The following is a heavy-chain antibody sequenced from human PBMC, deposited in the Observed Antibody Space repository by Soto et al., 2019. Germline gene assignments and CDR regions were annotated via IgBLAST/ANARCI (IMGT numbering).Heavy chain of an antibody. CDR2: INVGNGVT. CDR3: ARDPLWFGELSSFDY. CDR1: GYTFANQG. Sequence: ASVKVSCKASGYTFANQGLHLVRQAPGHRLEWMGWINVGNGVTKYSQKFQGRVSISRDTSASTGYMELSSLTYEDTAVYYCARDPLWFGELSSFDYWGQGTLVTVSS. D-gene: IGHD3-10*01. J-gene: IGHJ4*02. V-gene: IGHV1-3*01.